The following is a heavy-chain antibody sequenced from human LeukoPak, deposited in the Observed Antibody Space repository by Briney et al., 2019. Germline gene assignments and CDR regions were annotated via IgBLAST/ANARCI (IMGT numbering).Heavy chain of an antibody. CDR3: ARGGLRGDRIIDY. D-gene: IGHD2-21*02. J-gene: IGHJ4*02. V-gene: IGHV4-59*02. CDR2: IYYSGST. CDR1: GGSVSSYY. Sequence: SETLSLTCTVPGGSVSSYYWSWIRQPPGKGLEWIGYIYYSGSTNYNPSLKSRVTISVDTSKNQFSLKLSSVTAADTAVYYCARGGLRGDRIIDYWGQGTLVPVSS.